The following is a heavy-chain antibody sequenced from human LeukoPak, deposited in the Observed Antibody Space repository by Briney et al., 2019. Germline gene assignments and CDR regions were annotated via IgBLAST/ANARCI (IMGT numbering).Heavy chain of an antibody. CDR1: GGSISSYY. CDR2: IYYSGGS. J-gene: IGHJ3*02. V-gene: IGHV4-59*12. D-gene: IGHD3-16*01. Sequence: SETLSLTCTVSGGSISSYYWSWIRQPPGKGLEWIGFIYYSGGSNYNPSLKSRVTISVDTSKNQFSLKLSSVTAADTAVYYCARAFRGGHAFDIWGQGTMVTVSS. CDR3: ARAFRGGHAFDI.